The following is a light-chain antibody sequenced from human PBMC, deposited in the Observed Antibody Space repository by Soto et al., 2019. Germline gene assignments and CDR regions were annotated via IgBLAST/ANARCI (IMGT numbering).Light chain of an antibody. Sequence: QSVLTQPPSVSGAPGQRVTISCTGRSSNIGAGYDVHWYQQLPGTAPKLLIYGNSTRPSGVPDRFSGSKSGTSASLAITGLQAEDQADYYCQSYDSSLSAPVFGGGTKLTVL. CDR1: SSNIGAGYD. CDR2: GNS. J-gene: IGLJ2*01. V-gene: IGLV1-40*01. CDR3: QSYDSSLSAPV.